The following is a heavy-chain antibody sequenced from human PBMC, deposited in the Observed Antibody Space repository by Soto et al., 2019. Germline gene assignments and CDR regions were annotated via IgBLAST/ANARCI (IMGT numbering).Heavy chain of an antibody. J-gene: IGHJ5*02. Sequence: GASVKVSCKASGGTFSSYAISWVRQAPGQGLEWMGGIIPIFGTANYAQKFQGRVTITADKSTSTACMELSSLRSEDTAVYYCASLGGNAISGWFDPWGQGTLVTVSS. CDR1: GGTFSSYA. D-gene: IGHD1-1*01. V-gene: IGHV1-69*06. CDR2: IIPIFGTA. CDR3: ASLGGNAISGWFDP.